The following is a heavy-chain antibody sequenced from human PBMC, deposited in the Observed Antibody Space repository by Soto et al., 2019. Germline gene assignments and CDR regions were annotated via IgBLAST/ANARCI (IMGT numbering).Heavy chain of an antibody. J-gene: IGHJ5*02. CDR1: GFTFSDYY. CDR3: ARDPGKLVRYNWFDP. D-gene: IGHD6-6*01. Sequence: PGGSLRLSCAASGFTFSDYYMSWIRQAPGKGLEWVSYISSSGSTIYYADSVKGRFTISRDNTKNSLYLQMNSLRAEDTAVYYCARDPGKLVRYNWFDPWGQGTLVTVSS. CDR2: ISSSGSTI. V-gene: IGHV3-11*01.